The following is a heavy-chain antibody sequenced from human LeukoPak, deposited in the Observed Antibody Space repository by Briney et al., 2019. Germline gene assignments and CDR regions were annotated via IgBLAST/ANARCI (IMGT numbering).Heavy chain of an antibody. J-gene: IGHJ3*02. CDR1: GFTFSSYG. V-gene: IGHV3-30*02. Sequence: GGSLRLSCAASGFTFSSYGMHWVRQAPGKGLEWVTSIQYDGNNKYYADSVKGRFSISRYNPNNTLFLQMNSLRAEDTAVYYCAKEGGYGYGFGIGDDALDIWGQGTMVTVS. CDR2: IQYDGNNK. D-gene: IGHD5-18*01. CDR3: AKEGGYGYGFGIGDDALDI.